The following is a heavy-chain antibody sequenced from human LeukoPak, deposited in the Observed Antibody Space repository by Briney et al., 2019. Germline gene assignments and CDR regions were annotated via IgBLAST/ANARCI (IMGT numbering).Heavy chain of an antibody. J-gene: IGHJ4*02. CDR3: ARAILYDFWSGYYKYYFDY. D-gene: IGHD3-3*01. V-gene: IGHV1-69*04. CDR1: GYTFIGYG. Sequence: GASVKVSCKASGYTFIGYGITWVRQAPGQGLEWMGRIIPILGIANYAQKFQGRVTITADKSTSTAYMELSSLRSEDTAVYYCARAILYDFWSGYYKYYFDYWGQGTLVTVSS. CDR2: IIPILGIA.